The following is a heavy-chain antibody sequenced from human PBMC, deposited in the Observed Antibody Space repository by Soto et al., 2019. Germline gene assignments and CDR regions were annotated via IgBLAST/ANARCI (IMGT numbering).Heavy chain of an antibody. CDR1: GGSISTGGYY. V-gene: IGHV4-31*03. CDR3: ARDPGSGSYYGWFDP. D-gene: IGHD3-10*01. Sequence: LSLTCTVSGGSISTGGYYWNWIRQHPGKGLEWIGYFYYSGSTYYNPSLKSRVTISVNTSKNQFSLKLSSVTAADTAVYYCARDPGSGSYYGWFDPWGQGTLVTVSS. J-gene: IGHJ5*02. CDR2: FYYSGST.